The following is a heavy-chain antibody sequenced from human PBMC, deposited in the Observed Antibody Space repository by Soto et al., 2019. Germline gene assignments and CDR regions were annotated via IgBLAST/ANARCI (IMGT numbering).Heavy chain of an antibody. CDR1: GGSISSSNW. V-gene: IGHV4-4*02. Sequence: QVQLQESGPGLVKPSGTLSLTCAVSGGSISSSNWWSWVRQPPGKGLAWIGEIYHSGSTNYNPSLTSRVTISVDKSKNQFSLKLSSVTAADTAVYYCARVERLKLRGYYYGMDVWGQGTTVTVSS. D-gene: IGHD5-12*01. J-gene: IGHJ6*02. CDR3: ARVERLKLRGYYYGMDV. CDR2: IYHSGST.